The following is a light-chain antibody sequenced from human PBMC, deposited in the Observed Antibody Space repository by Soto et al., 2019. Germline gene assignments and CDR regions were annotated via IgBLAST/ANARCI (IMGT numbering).Light chain of an antibody. Sequence: IVLNQTPGALCFSPGERGSLSSPVSQTISSDHLGWYQQRPGQSTRLLIYGASSRTTGVPDRFSGSGSGTDIRLTISILPPDVFATYYRQHYNSYSKTFGQGTKVDI. CDR1: QTISSDH. CDR3: QHYNSYSKT. J-gene: IGKJ1*01. V-gene: IGKV3-20*01. CDR2: GAS.